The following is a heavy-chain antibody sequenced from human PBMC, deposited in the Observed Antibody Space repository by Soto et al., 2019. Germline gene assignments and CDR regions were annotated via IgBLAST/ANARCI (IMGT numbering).Heavy chain of an antibody. CDR3: ARVRENYFDS. CDR2: IYDSGST. V-gene: IGHV4-59*12. Sequence: SETQCLTYTVSGGSISSYYGSWIRQPPGKGLEWIGYIYDSGSTYYNPSLKSRVTVSVDTSKNQFSLKLSSLTAADTAVYYCARVRENYFDSWGQGILVTVSS. CDR1: GGSISSYY. J-gene: IGHJ4*02.